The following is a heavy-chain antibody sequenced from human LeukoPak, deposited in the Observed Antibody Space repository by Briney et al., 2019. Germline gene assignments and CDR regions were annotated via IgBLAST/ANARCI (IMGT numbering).Heavy chain of an antibody. J-gene: IGHJ4*02. CDR2: ISRSGST. V-gene: IGHV4-34*01. D-gene: IGHD3-16*01. CDR3: ARGYEGDTKD. Sequence: SETLSLTCAVYGGSFSDYYWSWIRQPPGKGLEWVGEISRSGSTIYNPSLKNRVTISVDTSKSQFSLKLSSVTAADTAVYYCARGYEGDTKDWGQGTLVTVSS. CDR1: GGSFSDYY.